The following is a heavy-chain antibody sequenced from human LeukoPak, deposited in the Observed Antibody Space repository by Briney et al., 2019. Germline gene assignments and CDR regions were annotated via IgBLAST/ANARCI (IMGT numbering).Heavy chain of an antibody. CDR1: GYTFTGYY. Sequence: ASVKVSCTASGYTFTGYYMHWVRQAPDQGLGWLGRINPNSGGTNYAQKFQGRVTMTRDTSISTAYMELSRLRSDDTAVYYCARAYGSGTIDYWGQGTLVTVSS. CDR2: INPNSGGT. D-gene: IGHD3-10*01. J-gene: IGHJ4*02. CDR3: ARAYGSGTIDY. V-gene: IGHV1-2*06.